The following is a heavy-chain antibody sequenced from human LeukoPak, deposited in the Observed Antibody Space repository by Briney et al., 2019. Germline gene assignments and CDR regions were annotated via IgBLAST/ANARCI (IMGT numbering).Heavy chain of an antibody. CDR2: IIPIFGTA. CDR3: ARDQRQPIRWGILLGYYGMDV. J-gene: IGHJ6*04. Sequence: ASVKVSCKASGGTFSSYAISWVRQAPGQGLEWMGGIIPIFGTANYAQKFQGRVTITADESTSTAYMELSSLRSADTAVYYCARDQRQPIRWGILLGYYGMDVWGKGTTVTVSS. D-gene: IGHD4-23*01. CDR1: GGTFSSYA. V-gene: IGHV1-69*13.